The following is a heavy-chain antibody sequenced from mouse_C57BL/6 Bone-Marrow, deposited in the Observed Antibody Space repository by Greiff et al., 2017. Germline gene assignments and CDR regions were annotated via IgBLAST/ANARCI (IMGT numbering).Heavy chain of an antibody. D-gene: IGHD4-1*01. Sequence: VQLQQSGAELARPGASVKMSCKASGYTFTSYTMHWVKQRPGQGLEWIGYINPSSGYTKYNQKFKDKATLTADKSSSTAYMQLSSLTSEDSAVYYCARSLGRNWYFDVWGTGTTVTVSS. CDR1: GYTFTSYT. CDR2: INPSSGYT. CDR3: ARSLGRNWYFDV. V-gene: IGHV1-4*01. J-gene: IGHJ1*03.